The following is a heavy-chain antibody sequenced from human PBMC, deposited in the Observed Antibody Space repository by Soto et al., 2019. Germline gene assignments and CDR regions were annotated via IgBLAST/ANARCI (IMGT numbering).Heavy chain of an antibody. CDR3: ASGSYDY. CDR1: GVTFNTYT. CDR2: ISSGSSYI. J-gene: IGHJ4*02. D-gene: IGHD3-10*01. Sequence: EVQLVESGGGLVKPGGSLRLSCAASGVTFNTYTMNWVRRAPGKGLEWVSSISSGSSYIYYADSLKVRFTISRDNAKNSLFLQMNSLRAEDTAIYYCASGSYDYWGQGALVTVSS. V-gene: IGHV3-21*01.